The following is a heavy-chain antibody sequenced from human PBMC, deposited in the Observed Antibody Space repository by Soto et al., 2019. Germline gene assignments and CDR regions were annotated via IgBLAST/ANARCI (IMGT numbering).Heavy chain of an antibody. J-gene: IGHJ5*02. V-gene: IGHV5-10-1*01. CDR3: ARHYEGIAAAGTVHWFDP. CDR2: IDPSDSYT. CDR1: GYIFTGYW. Sequence: PGESLKISWQGSGYIFTGYWISWVGQLPWKGLEWMGRIDPSDSYTNYSPSFQGHVTISTDKSISTAYLQWSSLKASDTAMYYCARHYEGIAAAGTVHWFDPWGQGTLVTVSS. D-gene: IGHD6-13*01.